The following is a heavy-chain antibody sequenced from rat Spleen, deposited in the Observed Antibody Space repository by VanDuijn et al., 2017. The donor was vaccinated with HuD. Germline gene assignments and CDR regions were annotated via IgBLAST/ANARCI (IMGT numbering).Heavy chain of an antibody. CDR1: GFTFSDYY. D-gene: IGHD4-3*01. CDR3: ARGGADYWYFDF. CDR2: LGTGGGNT. V-gene: IGHV5S13*01. J-gene: IGHJ1*01. Sequence: EVHLVESGGDFVQPGRSLRLACTASGFTFSDYYMAWVRQAPKKGLEWVASLGTGGGNTYYRDSVKGRFTISRDNAKNTQYLQMDSLRSEDTATYYCARGGADYWYFDFWGPGTMVTVSS.